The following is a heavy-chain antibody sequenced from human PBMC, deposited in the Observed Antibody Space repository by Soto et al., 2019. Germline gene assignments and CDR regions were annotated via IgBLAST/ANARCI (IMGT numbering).Heavy chain of an antibody. J-gene: IGHJ3*02. CDR2: ISYDGSNN. V-gene: IGHV3-30*18. Sequence: QVQLVESGGGVVQPGRSLRLSCAASGFTFSDYGIHWVRQAPGKGLEWVAVISYDGSNNFSADSVKGRFTISRDNSKNTLYMQMNSMRAEATAVYYCAKERTYYYDTSGYSHDAFDIWGQGTMVTVSS. D-gene: IGHD3-22*01. CDR1: GFTFSDYG. CDR3: AKERTYYYDTSGYSHDAFDI.